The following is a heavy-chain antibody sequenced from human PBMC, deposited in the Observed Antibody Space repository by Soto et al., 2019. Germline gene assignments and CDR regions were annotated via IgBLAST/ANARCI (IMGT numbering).Heavy chain of an antibody. J-gene: IGHJ3*02. V-gene: IGHV3-30*03. Sequence: VWHLRLSFAASGFTFTSYGLHWVRQAPFNVLEWMALILHDGSAEYYADSVKGRFTISRDNSKNTLYLQMNSLRSDDSAVFFCAADVLTYDNNGYYFDGFDTWGQGTMVPVSS. D-gene: IGHD3-22*01. CDR1: GFTFTSYG. CDR2: ILHDGSAE. CDR3: AADVLTYDNNGYYFDGFDT.